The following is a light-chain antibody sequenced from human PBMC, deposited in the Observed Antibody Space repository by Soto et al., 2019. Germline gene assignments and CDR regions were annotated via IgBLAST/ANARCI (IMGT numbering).Light chain of an antibody. CDR2: DVS. CDR1: SSDIGGYDY. J-gene: IGLJ1*01. CDR3: SSYTSSSTDV. Sequence: QSALTQPASVSGSPGQSITISCTGTSSDIGGYDYVSWYQHHPGKAPNLLIYDVSNRPSGVSYSFSGSRSGNTASLTISGLKADEEAEYYCSSYTSSSTDVFGTGTKLTVL. V-gene: IGLV2-14*03.